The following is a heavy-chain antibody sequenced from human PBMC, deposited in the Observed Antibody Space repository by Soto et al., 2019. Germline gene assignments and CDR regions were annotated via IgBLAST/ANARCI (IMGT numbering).Heavy chain of an antibody. J-gene: IGHJ6*02. CDR2: IFYSGST. D-gene: IGHD2-15*01. CDR3: ARHLTYCSAGSCYSDFPYYGMDV. CDR1: GGSISSSSYY. V-gene: IGHV4-39*01. Sequence: SETLSLTCTVSGGSISSSSYYWGWIRQPPGKGLEWIGSIFYSGSTYYNPSLKSRVTISVDTSKDQFSLKLSSVTAADTAVYYCARHLTYCSAGSCYSDFPYYGMDVWGQGTTVTVSS.